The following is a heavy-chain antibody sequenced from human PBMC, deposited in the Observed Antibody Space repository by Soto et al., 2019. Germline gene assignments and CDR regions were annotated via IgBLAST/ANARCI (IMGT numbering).Heavy chain of an antibody. CDR3: ARSRRGAYSSGWYSPSGYYNYGIDV. D-gene: IGHD6-19*01. V-gene: IGHV5-51*01. J-gene: IGHJ6*02. CDR1: GYTFSTYW. Sequence: GESLKISCKSSGYTFSTYWIGWVRQMPGKGLEWMGLIYPDDSDTRYSPSFQGQVTISVDKSISTAYLQWSSLKASDTAMYYCARSRRGAYSSGWYSPSGYYNYGIDVWGQGTKVTVSS. CDR2: IYPDDSDT.